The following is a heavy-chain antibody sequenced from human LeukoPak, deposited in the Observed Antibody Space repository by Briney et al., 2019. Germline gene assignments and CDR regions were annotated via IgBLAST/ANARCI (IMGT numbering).Heavy chain of an antibody. CDR1: GGTFSSYA. Sequence: SVKVSCKASGGTFSSYAISWVRQAPGQGLEWMGGIIPIFGAANYAQKFQGRVTITADKSTSTVYMELSSLRSEDTAVYYCASTAPGGYSGYQPLDYWGQGTLVTVSS. D-gene: IGHD5-12*01. V-gene: IGHV1-69*06. CDR2: IIPIFGAA. CDR3: ASTAPGGYSGYQPLDY. J-gene: IGHJ4*02.